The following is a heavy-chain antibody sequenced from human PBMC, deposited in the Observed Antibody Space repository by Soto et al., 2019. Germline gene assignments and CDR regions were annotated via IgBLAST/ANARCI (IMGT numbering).Heavy chain of an antibody. V-gene: IGHV1-2*04. CDR2: INPNSGGT. J-gene: IGHJ5*02. CDR1: GYTFTGYY. CDR3: ARALGYCSGGSCYSNWFDP. D-gene: IGHD2-15*01. Sequence: ASVKVSCKASGYTFTGYYMHWVRQAPGQGLEWMGWINPNSGGTNYAQKFQGWVTMTRDTSISTAYMELSRLRSDDTAVYYCARALGYCSGGSCYSNWFDPWGQGTLVTVSS.